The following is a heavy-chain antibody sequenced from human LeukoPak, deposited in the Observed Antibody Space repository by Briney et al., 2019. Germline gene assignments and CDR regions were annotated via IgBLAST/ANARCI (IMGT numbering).Heavy chain of an antibody. CDR1: GGSISSGGYY. CDR3: ARDRNDWEGHYDFWSGYYRDDAFDI. CDR2: IYHSGST. Sequence: SETLSLTCTVSGGSISSGGYYWGWIRQPPGKGLEWIGYIYHSGSTYYNPSLKSRVTILVDRSKNQFSLKLSSVTAADTAVYYCARDRNDWEGHYDFWSGYYRDDAFDIWGQGTMVTVSS. D-gene: IGHD3-3*01. V-gene: IGHV4-30-2*01. J-gene: IGHJ3*02.